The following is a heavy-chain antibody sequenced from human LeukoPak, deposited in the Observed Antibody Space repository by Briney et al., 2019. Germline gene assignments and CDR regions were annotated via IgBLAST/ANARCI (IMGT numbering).Heavy chain of an antibody. Sequence: GGSLRLSCAASGFTFSSYSMNWVRQAPGKGLEWVSSISSSSSYIFYADSVKGRFTISRDNSKNTLYLQMNSLTAEDTAVYYCATEESFMSFHHWGQGTLVTVSS. CDR2: ISSSSSYI. D-gene: IGHD2/OR15-2a*01. CDR1: GFTFSSYS. V-gene: IGHV3-21*01. CDR3: ATEESFMSFHH. J-gene: IGHJ1*01.